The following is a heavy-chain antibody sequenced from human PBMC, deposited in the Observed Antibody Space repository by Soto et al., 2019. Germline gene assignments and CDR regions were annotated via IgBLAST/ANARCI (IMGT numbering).Heavy chain of an antibody. CDR3: ARDPTMVRGVPNGFDI. J-gene: IGHJ3*02. CDR2: IIPIFGTA. D-gene: IGHD3-10*01. Sequence: SVKVSCKASGGTFSSYAISWVRQAPGQGLEWMGGIIPIFGTANYAQKFQGRVTITADESTSTAYMELSSLRPEDTAVYYCARDPTMVRGVPNGFDIWGQGTMVTVSS. CDR1: GGTFSSYA. V-gene: IGHV1-69*13.